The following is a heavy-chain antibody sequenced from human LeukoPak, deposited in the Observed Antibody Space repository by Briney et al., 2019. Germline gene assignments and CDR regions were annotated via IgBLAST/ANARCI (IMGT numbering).Heavy chain of an antibody. CDR2: MNTNSGNT. V-gene: IGHV1-8*01. CDR3: ARGLPKAVFGMVIED. D-gene: IGHD3-3*01. Sequence: ASVTVSCTASGYPFTSYIVNWVRQATGQGLEWMGWMNTNSGNTGYSQNFQGRVTMTRDTSISTAYMELSSLMSEDTAVYYCARGLPKAVFGMVIEDWGQGTLVTVSS. J-gene: IGHJ1*01. CDR1: GYPFTSYI.